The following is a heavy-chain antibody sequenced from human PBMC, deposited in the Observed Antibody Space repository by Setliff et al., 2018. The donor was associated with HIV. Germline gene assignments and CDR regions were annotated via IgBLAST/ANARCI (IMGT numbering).Heavy chain of an antibody. J-gene: IGHJ4*02. Sequence: PGGSLRLSCAASGFSFTNCGMTWIRQAPGKGLEWISYISSRGSTIYYADSVKGRFTISRDNAKNSLYLQMASLRAEDTAVYYCARGTTGSGWFYDSWGQGVLVTVSS. CDR2: ISSRGSTI. CDR1: GFSFTNCG. V-gene: IGHV3-11*01. D-gene: IGHD6-19*01. CDR3: ARGTTGSGWFYDS.